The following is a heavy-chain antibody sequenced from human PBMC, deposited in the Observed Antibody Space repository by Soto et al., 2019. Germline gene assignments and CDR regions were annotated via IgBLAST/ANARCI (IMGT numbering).Heavy chain of an antibody. V-gene: IGHV3-23*01. CDR1: GFNFRSYA. D-gene: IGHD5-12*01. Sequence: GGSLRLSCAASGFNFRSYAMNWVLQAPGKGLDWVSGISGRGHMTFFADSVKGRFTISRDNSKNTVYLQMNSLRPEDTAIYYCAKDLGFSGYDFDWYFDLWGRGTLVTVSS. J-gene: IGHJ2*01. CDR3: AKDLGFSGYDFDWYFDL. CDR2: ISGRGHMT.